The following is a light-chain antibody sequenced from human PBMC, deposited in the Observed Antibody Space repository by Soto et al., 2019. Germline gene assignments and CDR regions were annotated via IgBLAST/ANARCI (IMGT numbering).Light chain of an antibody. CDR3: QQRSNWPPIT. CDR1: QSVGSD. J-gene: IGKJ5*01. Sequence: EIVLTQSPGTLSLSPGERVTLSCRASQSVGSDLAWYQQKPGQPPRLLIYDASNRATGIPARFSGSGSGTDFTLTISSLEPEDFAVYYCQQRSNWPPITFGQGTRLEVK. CDR2: DAS. V-gene: IGKV3-11*01.